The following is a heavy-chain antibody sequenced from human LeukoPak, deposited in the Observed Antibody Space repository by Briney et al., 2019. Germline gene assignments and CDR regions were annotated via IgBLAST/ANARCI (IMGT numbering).Heavy chain of an antibody. CDR2: IYSGGST. J-gene: IGHJ3*02. CDR1: GFTVSSNY. CDR3: ARDQADLRAFDI. D-gene: IGHD6-13*01. V-gene: IGHV3-53*01. Sequence: PGGSLRLSCAASGFTVSSNYMSWVRQAPGKGLEWVSVIYSGGSTYYADSVKGRFTFSRDNSKNTLYLQMNSLRAEDTAVYYCARDQADLRAFDIWGQGTMVTVSS.